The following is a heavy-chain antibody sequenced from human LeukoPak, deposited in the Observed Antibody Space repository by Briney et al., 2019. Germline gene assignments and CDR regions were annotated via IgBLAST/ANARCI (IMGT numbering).Heavy chain of an antibody. J-gene: IGHJ3*02. Sequence: GGSLRLSCAASGFTFSSYWLSWVRQAPGKGLEWVSVIYSGGSTYYADSVKGRFTISRDNSKNTLYLQMNSLRAEDTAVYYCARVGAAYAFDIWGQGTMVTVSS. CDR2: IYSGGST. CDR1: GFTFSSYW. D-gene: IGHD1-26*01. CDR3: ARVGAAYAFDI. V-gene: IGHV3-53*01.